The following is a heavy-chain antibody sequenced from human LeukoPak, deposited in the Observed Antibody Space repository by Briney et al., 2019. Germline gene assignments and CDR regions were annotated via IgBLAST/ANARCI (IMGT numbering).Heavy chain of an antibody. CDR3: TRDRGAYNWFDP. J-gene: IGHJ5*02. CDR2: IDKKDNINES. CDR1: GFTFTGSA. Sequence: PGGSLRLSCAASGFTFTGSAIHWVRQSPGKGLEWVAHIDKKDNINESAYAESGKGRITISRNDTKDTAFLLIDGLKTEDTALYYCTRDRGAYNWFDPWGQGTLVTVSS. V-gene: IGHV3-73*01. D-gene: IGHD5-12*01.